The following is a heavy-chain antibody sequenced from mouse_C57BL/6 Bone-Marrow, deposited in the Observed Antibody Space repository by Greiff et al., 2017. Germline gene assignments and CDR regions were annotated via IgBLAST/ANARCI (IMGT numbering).Heavy chain of an antibody. V-gene: IGHV3-1*01. CDR1: GYSITSGYD. D-gene: IGHD3-3*01. J-gene: IGHJ3*01. Sequence: EVQLQESGPGMVKPSQSLSLTCTVTGYSITSGYDWHWIRHFPGNKLEWRGYISYSGSTNYNPYLKSRISITHDTSKNHFFLKLNSVTTEDAATYFCARGECGGPSWFAYWGQGTLVTVSA. CDR3: ARGECGGPSWFAY. CDR2: ISYSGST.